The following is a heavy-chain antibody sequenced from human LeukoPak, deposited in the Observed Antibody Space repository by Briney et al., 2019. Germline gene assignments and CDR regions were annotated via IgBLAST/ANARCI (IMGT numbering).Heavy chain of an antibody. V-gene: IGHV3-23*01. D-gene: IGHD3-22*01. Sequence: GGSLRLSCAASGFTFSSYAMNWVRQAPGKGLEWVSTISGSTSNTFYADSVKGRFTISRDNSKNTLYLQMNSLRAEDTAVYYCAHYYDSSGYYYEYYFDYWGQGTLVTVSS. J-gene: IGHJ4*02. CDR3: AHYYDSSGYYYEYYFDY. CDR2: ISGSTSNT. CDR1: GFTFSSYA.